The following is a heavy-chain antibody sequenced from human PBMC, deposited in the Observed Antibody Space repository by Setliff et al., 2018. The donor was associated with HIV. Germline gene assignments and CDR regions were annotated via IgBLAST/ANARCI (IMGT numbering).Heavy chain of an antibody. D-gene: IGHD2-2*01. CDR2: IYYSGST. J-gene: IGHJ4*02. V-gene: IGHV4-59*12. Sequence: SETLSLTCTVSGGSISSYYWNWIRQPPGKGLEWIGYIYYSGSTYYNPSLKSRVSISVDTSKNQFSLKLYSVTAADTAVYYCARFPSSTSFYYFDYWGQGTLVTVSS. CDR3: ARFPSSTSFYYFDY. CDR1: GGSISSYY.